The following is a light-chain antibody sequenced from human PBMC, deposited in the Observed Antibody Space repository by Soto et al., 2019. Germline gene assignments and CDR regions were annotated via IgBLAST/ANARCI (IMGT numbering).Light chain of an antibody. CDR3: QQHGNSPWT. J-gene: IGKJ1*01. Sequence: SGSSQSVSTTYLAWYQQKPGQAPRLLIYGASSRATGIPDRFSGSGSGTDFTLTISRLEPEDFAVYYCQQHGNSPWTFGQGTKVDIK. V-gene: IGKV3-20*01. CDR2: GAS. CDR1: QSVSTTY.